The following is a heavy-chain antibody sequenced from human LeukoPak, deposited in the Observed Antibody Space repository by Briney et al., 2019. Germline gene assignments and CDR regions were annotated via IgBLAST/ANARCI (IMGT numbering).Heavy chain of an antibody. CDR2: IFHSGGA. J-gene: IGHJ4*02. CDR3: ARSSYTSGSFFGYDY. Sequence: SETLSLTCAVADYSLSSGHYWAWIRQPPGKGLEWIGSIFHSGGAYYSPSLMSRVTISVDTSKNQFSLTLRSVTAADTAVFYCARSSYTSGSFFGYDYWGQGTLVTVSS. D-gene: IGHD3-10*01. V-gene: IGHV4-38-2*01. CDR1: DYSLSSGHY.